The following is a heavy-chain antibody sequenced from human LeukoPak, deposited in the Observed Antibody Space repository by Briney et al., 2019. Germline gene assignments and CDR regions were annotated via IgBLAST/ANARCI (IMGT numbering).Heavy chain of an antibody. D-gene: IGHD2-2*01. V-gene: IGHV4-59*01. CDR2: IYYSGST. CDR3: ARHYRYCSSPNSCFPQEMDV. Sequence: SETLSLTCTVSGGSISSYYWSWIRQPPGKGLEWIGYIYYSGSTNYNPSLKSRVTISVDTSKNQFSLKLSSVTAADTAVYYCARHYRYCSSPNSCFPQEMDVWGNGTTVTVSS. CDR1: GGSISSYY. J-gene: IGHJ6*04.